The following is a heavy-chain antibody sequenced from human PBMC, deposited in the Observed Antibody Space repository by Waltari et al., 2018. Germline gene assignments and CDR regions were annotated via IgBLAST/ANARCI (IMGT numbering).Heavy chain of an antibody. Sequence: EVSLLESGGGLVQPGGSLRLSCVASEFTFSNYAMSWVRQAPGKGLGLVSGLTGSGRSTYYADSVKGRFTISRDNSQNTLFLQMSSLRTDDTAVYYCVKGDLSSAYAAGAAFDVWGQGTMVTVSS. D-gene: IGHD3-22*01. V-gene: IGHV3-23*01. CDR2: LTGSGRST. CDR1: EFTFSNYA. CDR3: VKGDLSSAYAAGAAFDV. J-gene: IGHJ3*01.